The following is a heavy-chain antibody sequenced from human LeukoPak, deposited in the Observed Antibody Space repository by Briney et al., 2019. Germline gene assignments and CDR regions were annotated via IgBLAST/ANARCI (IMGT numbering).Heavy chain of an antibody. J-gene: IGHJ6*02. Sequence: PGRSLRLSCAASGFTFSRYAMHWVRQAPGKGLEWVAVISYDGSNKYYADSVKGRFTISRDNSKNTLYLQMNSLRAGDTAVYYCARIMTTVTDYYYYGMDVWGQGTTVTVSS. CDR3: ARIMTTVTDYYYYGMDV. V-gene: IGHV3-30*04. D-gene: IGHD4-17*01. CDR2: ISYDGSNK. CDR1: GFTFSRYA.